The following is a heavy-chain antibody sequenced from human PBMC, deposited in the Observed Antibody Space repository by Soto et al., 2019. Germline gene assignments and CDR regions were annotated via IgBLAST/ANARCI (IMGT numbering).Heavy chain of an antibody. D-gene: IGHD4-17*01. J-gene: IGHJ4*02. CDR3: ASLHDYGGNQIDVNFDY. CDR1: GDSVSSNSAA. V-gene: IGHV6-1*01. CDR2: TYYRSKWYN. Sequence: SQTLSLTCAISGDSVSSNSAAWNWIRQSPSRGLEWLGRTYYRSKWYNDYAVSVKSRITINPDTSKNQFTLQLNSVTPEDTAVYYCASLHDYGGNQIDVNFDYWGQGTLVTVSS.